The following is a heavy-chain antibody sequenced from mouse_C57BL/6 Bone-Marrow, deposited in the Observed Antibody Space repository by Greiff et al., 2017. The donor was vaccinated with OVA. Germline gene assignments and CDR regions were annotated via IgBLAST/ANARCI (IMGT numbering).Heavy chain of an antibody. D-gene: IGHD1-1*01. V-gene: IGHV2-9-1*01. Sequence: VKLVESGPGLVAPSQSLSITCTVSGFSLTSYAISGVRQPPGKGLRWLGVIWTGGGTNYNSALKSRLSISKDNSKSQVFLKMNSLQTDDTARYYCARKPIYYYGSSYENYAMDYWGQGTSVTVSS. J-gene: IGHJ4*01. CDR3: ARKPIYYYGSSYENYAMDY. CDR1: GFSLTSYA. CDR2: IWTGGGT.